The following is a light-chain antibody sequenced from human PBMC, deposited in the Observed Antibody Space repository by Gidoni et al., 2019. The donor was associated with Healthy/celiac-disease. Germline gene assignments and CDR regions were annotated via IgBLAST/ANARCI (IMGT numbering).Light chain of an antibody. J-gene: IGLJ2*01. CDR2: DVS. CDR3: SSYTSSSTVV. CDR1: SSDVGGYNY. V-gene: IGLV2-14*01. Sequence: QSALTQPASVSGSPGQSITISCTGTSSDVGGYNYVSWYQQHPGKAPKLMIYDVSNRPSGVYNRFSGSKYGNTDSLTISGLQAEDEADYYCSSYTSSSTVVFGGGTKLTVL.